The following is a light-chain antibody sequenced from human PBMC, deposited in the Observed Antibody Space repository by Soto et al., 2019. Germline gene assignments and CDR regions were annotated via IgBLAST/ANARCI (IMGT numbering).Light chain of an antibody. J-gene: IGKJ4*01. CDR3: QQYSNWPPT. V-gene: IGKV3D-15*01. Sequence: EIVLMQPPASRSLSQGETATLSCRASQSVSSHLAWFQQKPGQAPRLLMFGASTRATGMPARFSGSGSGTEFTLIISSLQSEDFAVYYCQQYSNWPPTFGGGTKVDIK. CDR1: QSVSSH. CDR2: GAS.